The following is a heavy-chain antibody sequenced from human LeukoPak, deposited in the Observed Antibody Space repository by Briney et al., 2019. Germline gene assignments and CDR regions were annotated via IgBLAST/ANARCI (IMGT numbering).Heavy chain of an antibody. CDR3: ASGTRVVVIARQFDY. Sequence: GGSLRLSCAASGLTVSSNYMSWVRQAPGKGPEWVSIIHSVGSTYYADSVKGRVTISRDNFKNTLYLQMNSLRVEDTAVYYCASGTRVVVIARQFDYGGGDPGSPSPQ. CDR2: IHSVGST. CDR1: GLTVSSNY. D-gene: IGHD2-21*01. V-gene: IGHV3-53*01. J-gene: IGHJ4*02.